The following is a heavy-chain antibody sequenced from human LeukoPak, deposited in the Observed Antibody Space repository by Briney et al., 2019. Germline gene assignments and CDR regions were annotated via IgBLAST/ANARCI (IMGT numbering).Heavy chain of an antibody. V-gene: IGHV3-7*01. D-gene: IGHD2-15*01. CDR2: IKEDGSDK. CDR1: GFTFSSYW. CDR3: ARDETFCSGGTCYTLGYFAF. Sequence: GGSLRLSRAASGFTFSSYWMSWVRQAPGKGLEWVANIKEDGSDKYYVDSVMGRFTISRDNAKNSLYLQMNGLRAEDTAVYYCARDETFCSGGTCYTLGYFAFWGQGTLVTVSS. J-gene: IGHJ4*02.